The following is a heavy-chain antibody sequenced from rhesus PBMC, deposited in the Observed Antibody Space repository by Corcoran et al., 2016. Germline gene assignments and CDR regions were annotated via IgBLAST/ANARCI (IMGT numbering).Heavy chain of an antibody. CDR2: IYGGCGST. Sequence: QLQLQESGPGLVKPSETLSLTCAVSGGSISRSYWRLVRQAPGKGPEWIGYIYGGCGSTSINPPLKSRVTISTDTSKNQFSLKLSSVTAADTAVYYCARRLATVTLSYFDYWGQGVLVTVSS. V-gene: IGHV4-147*01. CDR3: ARRLATVTLSYFDY. D-gene: IGHD5-36*02. J-gene: IGHJ4*01. CDR1: GGSISRSY.